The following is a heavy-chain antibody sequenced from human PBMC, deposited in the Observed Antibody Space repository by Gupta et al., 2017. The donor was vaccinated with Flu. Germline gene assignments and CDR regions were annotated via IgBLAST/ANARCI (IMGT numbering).Heavy chain of an antibody. V-gene: IGHV4-4*02. D-gene: IGHD1-1*01. Sequence: QVLRQESGPRLVKASGTLSLTRAVSGGSIKNGDWWNWVRQPPGKGLEWIGEIHHSGTTFYNPSLNSRVTISVDKSKNHFSLKLNAMSAADTAMYYCTRRGAGTSPMCYYGLDVWGQVTTVTVAS. J-gene: IGHJ6*02. CDR1: GGSIKNGDW. CDR3: TRRGAGTSPMCYYGLDV. CDR2: IHHSGTT.